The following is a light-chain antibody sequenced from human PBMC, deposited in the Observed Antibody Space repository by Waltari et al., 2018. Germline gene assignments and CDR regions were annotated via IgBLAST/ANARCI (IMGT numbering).Light chain of an antibody. V-gene: IGLV3-1*01. J-gene: IGLJ2*01. CDR3: QAWDSSSAV. CDR2: HDT. Sequence: SYELTQPPSVSVSPGQTASITCSGDKLGDKYASWYHQKPGQTPVLVIYHDTRRPSGIPEGFSGAKSGNTATLTISETQALDEADYYSQAWDSSSAVFGGGTKLTVL. CDR1: KLGDKY.